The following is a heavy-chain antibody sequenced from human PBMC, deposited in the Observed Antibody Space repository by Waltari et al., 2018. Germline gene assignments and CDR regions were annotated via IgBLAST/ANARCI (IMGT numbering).Heavy chain of an antibody. CDR3: ARGPAEGVTGTTGDY. Sequence: QVQLQQWGAGLLKPSETLSLTCAVYGGSFSGYYWSWIRQPPGKGLEWIGEINQSGSTNYNPSLKSRVTISVDTSKNQFSLKLSSVTAADTAVYYCARGPAEGVTGTTGDYWGQGTLVTVSS. CDR1: GGSFSGYY. V-gene: IGHV4-34*01. D-gene: IGHD1-7*01. CDR2: INQSGST. J-gene: IGHJ4*02.